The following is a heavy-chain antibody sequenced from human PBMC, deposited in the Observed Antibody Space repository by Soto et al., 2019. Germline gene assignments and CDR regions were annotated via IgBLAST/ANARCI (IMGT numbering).Heavy chain of an antibody. CDR2: ISYDGSKK. V-gene: IGHV3-30*18. Sequence: QVQLVESGGGVVQPGRSLRLSCAASGFIFSSYGMHWVRQAPGKGLEWVAVISYDGSKKYYVDSVKGRFTISRDNSKNTLYLQMNSLRAEDTAVYYCAKDRGYYDSSGSMERGAVDIWGQGTMVTVSS. J-gene: IGHJ3*02. D-gene: IGHD3-22*01. CDR3: AKDRGYYDSSGSMERGAVDI. CDR1: GFIFSSYG.